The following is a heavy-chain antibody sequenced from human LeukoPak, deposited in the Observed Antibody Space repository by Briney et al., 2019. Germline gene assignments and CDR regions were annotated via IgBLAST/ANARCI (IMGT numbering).Heavy chain of an antibody. Sequence: GASVKVSCKASGYTFTSYDINWVRQATGQGLEWMGWMNPNSGNTGYAQKFQGRVTMTRNTSISTAYMELSSLRSEDTAVYYCAILDRMVRGVIVDYWGQGTLVTVSS. CDR2: MNPNSGNT. V-gene: IGHV1-8*01. CDR1: GYTFTSYD. J-gene: IGHJ4*02. CDR3: AILDRMVRGVIVDY. D-gene: IGHD3-10*01.